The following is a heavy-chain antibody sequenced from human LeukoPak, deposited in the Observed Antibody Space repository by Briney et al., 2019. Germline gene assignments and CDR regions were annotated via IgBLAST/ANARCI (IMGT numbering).Heavy chain of an antibody. Sequence: GASVKVSCKASGGTFSSYAISWVRQAPGQGLEWMGGIIPIFGTANYAQKFQGRVTITTDESTSTAYMELSSLRSEDTAVYCCARDGDSSSWYNWFDPWGQGTLVTVSS. CDR2: IIPIFGTA. J-gene: IGHJ5*02. V-gene: IGHV1-69*05. CDR3: ARDGDSSSWYNWFDP. CDR1: GGTFSSYA. D-gene: IGHD6-13*01.